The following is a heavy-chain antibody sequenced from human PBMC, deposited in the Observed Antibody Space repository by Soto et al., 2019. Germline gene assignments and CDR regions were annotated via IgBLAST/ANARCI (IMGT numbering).Heavy chain of an antibody. V-gene: IGHV3-30-3*01. Sequence: QVQLVESGGGVVQPGRSLRLSCAASGFTFSSYAMHWVRQAPGKGLEWVAVISYDGSNKFYADSVKGRFTSSRDNSKNTRYLQMNSLRPEDTAVYYRARDYDGESPDYWSQGTRVMVSS. CDR1: GFTFSSYA. D-gene: IGHD3-10*01. CDR2: ISYDGSNK. CDR3: ARDYDGESPDY. J-gene: IGHJ4*02.